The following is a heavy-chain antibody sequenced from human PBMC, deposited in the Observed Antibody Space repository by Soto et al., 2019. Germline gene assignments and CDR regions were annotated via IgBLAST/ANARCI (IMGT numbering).Heavy chain of an antibody. J-gene: IGHJ5*02. CDR2: IYYSGST. D-gene: IGHD5-18*01. Sequence: SETLSLTCTVSGGSISSGDYYWSWIRQPPGKGLEWIGYIYYSGSTYYNPSLKSRVTISVDTSKNQFSLKLSSVTAADTAVYYXARAPWIQLWSPRNWFDPWGEGTLVTVS. CDR3: ARAPWIQLWSPRNWFDP. CDR1: GGSISSGDYY. V-gene: IGHV4-30-4*01.